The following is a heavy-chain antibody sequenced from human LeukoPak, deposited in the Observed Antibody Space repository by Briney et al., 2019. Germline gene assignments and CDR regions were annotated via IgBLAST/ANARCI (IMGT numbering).Heavy chain of an antibody. J-gene: IGHJ5*02. V-gene: IGHV3-20*04. CDR1: GFTFDDYG. CDR2: INWNGGST. D-gene: IGHD2-15*01. CDR3: ARVGSISRWFDP. Sequence: PVGSLRLSCAASGFTFDDYGMSWVRQAPGKGLEWVSGINWNGGSTGYADSVKGRFTISRDNAKNSLYLQMNSLRAEDTALYYCARVGSISRWFDPWGQGTLVTVSS.